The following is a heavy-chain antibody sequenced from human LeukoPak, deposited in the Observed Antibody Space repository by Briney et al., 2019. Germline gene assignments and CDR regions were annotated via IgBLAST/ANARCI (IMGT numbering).Heavy chain of an antibody. V-gene: IGHV4-4*07. CDR1: GFTFSSYA. J-gene: IGHJ3*02. CDR3: ARDFPAGPYYYDSGDAFDI. Sequence: PGGSLRLSCAASGFTFSSYAMSWIRQPAGKGLEWIGRIYTSGSTNYNPSLKSRVTMSVDTSKNQFSLKLSSVTAADTAVYYCARDFPAGPYYYDSGDAFDIWGQGTMVTVSS. D-gene: IGHD3-22*01. CDR2: IYTSGST.